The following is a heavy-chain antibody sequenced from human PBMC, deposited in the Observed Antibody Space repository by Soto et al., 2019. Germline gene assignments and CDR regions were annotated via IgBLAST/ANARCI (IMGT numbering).Heavy chain of an antibody. V-gene: IGHV1-46*01. Sequence: ASVKVSCKASGYTFTSYYIHWLRQAPGQGLEWVGIINPSGGSTSYAQKFQDRVTMTRDTSTSTVYMELSSLRSEDTAVYYCSRDPYILSYYYGMDVWGQGTTVTVSS. CDR3: SRDPYILSYYYGMDV. J-gene: IGHJ6*02. CDR2: INPSGGST. CDR1: GYTFTSYY. D-gene: IGHD4-4*01.